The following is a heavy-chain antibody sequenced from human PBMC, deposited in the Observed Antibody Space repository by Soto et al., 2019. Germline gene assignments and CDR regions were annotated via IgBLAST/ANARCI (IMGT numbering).Heavy chain of an antibody. Sequence: EVQLVESGGALVQPGGSLRISCVGSGFNFRAYWMSWVRQAPGKGLEWVATMNEDGSEIYYVGSVKGRFTISRDDSKSTLYLQMNSLRAEDTAVYYCALGWYFDLWGRGTLVTVSS. CDR2: MNEDGSEI. CDR1: GFNFRAYW. D-gene: IGHD7-27*01. CDR3: ALGWYFDL. V-gene: IGHV3-7*03. J-gene: IGHJ2*01.